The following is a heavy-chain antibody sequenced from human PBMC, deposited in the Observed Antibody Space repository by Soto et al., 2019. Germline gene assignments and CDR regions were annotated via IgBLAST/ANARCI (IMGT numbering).Heavy chain of an antibody. CDR1: GFTFDDYA. D-gene: IGHD3-22*01. CDR2: ISGDGGST. Sequence: GGSLRLSCAASGFTFDDYAMHWVRQAPGKGLEWVSLISGDGGSTYYADSVKGRFTISRDNSKNSLYLQMNSLRTEDTALYYCAKDFHPHYYDSSGYYPLLYYSMDVWGQGTTVTVSS. CDR3: AKDFHPHYYDSSGYYPLLYYSMDV. V-gene: IGHV3-43*02. J-gene: IGHJ6*02.